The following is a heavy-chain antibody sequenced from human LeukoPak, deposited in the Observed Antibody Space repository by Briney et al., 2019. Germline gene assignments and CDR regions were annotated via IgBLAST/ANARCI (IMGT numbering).Heavy chain of an antibody. CDR2: IYYTGST. CDR3: ASHGSSGHDPLT. CDR1: GDSIRSYY. Sequence: SETLSLTCTVSGDSIRSYYWNWIRRPPGKGLEWIGYIYYTGSTSYNPSLKSRVTISLDTSKSQFSLRLTSVTAAATAVYYCASHGSSGHDPLTWGQGTLVTVSS. V-gene: IGHV4-59*08. D-gene: IGHD5-12*01. J-gene: IGHJ4*01.